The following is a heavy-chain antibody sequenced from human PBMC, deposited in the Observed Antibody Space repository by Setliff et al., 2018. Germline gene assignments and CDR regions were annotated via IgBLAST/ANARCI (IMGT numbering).Heavy chain of an antibody. J-gene: IGHJ3*02. CDR3: ASLRLIADAFDI. V-gene: IGHV7-4-1*02. D-gene: IGHD6-25*01. CDR2: INTDTGNP. CDR1: GYSFTAYA. Sequence: ASVKVSCKAPGYSFTAYAMHWVRQAPGQRLEWMGWINTDTGNPTYAQGFTGRFVFSLDTSVSTAYLQISSLKAEDTAVYYCASLRLIADAFDIWGQGTMVTVSS.